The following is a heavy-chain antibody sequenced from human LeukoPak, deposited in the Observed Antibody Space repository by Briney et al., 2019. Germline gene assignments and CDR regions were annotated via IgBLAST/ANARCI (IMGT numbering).Heavy chain of an antibody. CDR1: GGTFSSYA. V-gene: IGHV1-69*05. D-gene: IGHD4/OR15-4a*01. CDR3: ARTEYGGPERSYYYYYMDV. CDR2: IIPIFGTA. Sequence: ASVKVSCKASGGTFSSYAISWVRQAPGQGLEWMGGIIPIFGTANYAQKLQGRVTMTTDTSTITAYMELRSLRSDDTAVYYCARTEYGGPERSYYYYYMDVWGKGTTVTVSS. J-gene: IGHJ6*03.